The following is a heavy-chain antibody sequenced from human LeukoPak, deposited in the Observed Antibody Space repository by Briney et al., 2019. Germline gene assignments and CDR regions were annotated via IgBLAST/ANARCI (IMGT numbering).Heavy chain of an antibody. CDR1: GFSFSGHW. CDR2: ISPTGCTT. J-gene: IGHJ4*02. D-gene: IGHD6-6*01. Sequence: GGSLRLSCTASGFSFSGHWMHWARQLPGKGLVWVSRISPTGCTTSYADSVKGRFTVSRDNAKNTLYLQVNNLRAEDTAVYYCARGPNSNWSGLDFWGQGTLLTVSS. CDR3: ARGPNSNWSGLDF. V-gene: IGHV3-74*01.